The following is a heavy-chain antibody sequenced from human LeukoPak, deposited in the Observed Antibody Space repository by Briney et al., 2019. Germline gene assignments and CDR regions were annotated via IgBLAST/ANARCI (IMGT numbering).Heavy chain of an antibody. D-gene: IGHD1-1*01. J-gene: IGHJ6*02. Sequence: ASVKVSFKATGYTFTCNHMRCVRHSPGHVLEWMGWINPNSGGTNYAKKFQGRVTMTRDTSISTAYMKLSRLRSDDTAVYYCARWRNDGMDVWGQGTTVTVSS. CDR2: INPNSGGT. CDR3: ARWRNDGMDV. V-gene: IGHV1-2*02. CDR1: GYTFTCNH.